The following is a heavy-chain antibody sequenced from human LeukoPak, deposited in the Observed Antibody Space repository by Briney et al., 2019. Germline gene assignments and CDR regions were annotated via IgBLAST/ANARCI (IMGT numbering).Heavy chain of an antibody. CDR1: GFAFGSYA. V-gene: IGHV3-30*18. CDR3: AKGRRTGFVDY. D-gene: IGHD1-1*01. CDR2: ITNDGSRQ. J-gene: IGHJ4*02. Sequence: GGSLRLSCEASGFAFGSYAMHWVRLAPGKGLEWLAVITNDGSRQFYADSVKGRFTVSRDNSKSLLFLQMESLRHDDTGIYYCAKGRRTGFVDYWGQGALVTVSS.